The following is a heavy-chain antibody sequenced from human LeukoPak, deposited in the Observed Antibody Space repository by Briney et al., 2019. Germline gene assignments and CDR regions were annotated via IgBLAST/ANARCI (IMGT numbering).Heavy chain of an antibody. CDR3: ATETNGRHYDY. CDR2: ISSSSSYI. CDR1: GFTFSSYS. Sequence: GGSLRLSCAASGFTFSSYSMNWVRQAPGKGLEWVSSISSSSSYIYYADSVKGRCTISRDNANNFLYLQMNSLRAEDTAVYYCATETNGRHYDYWGQGTLLTVSS. V-gene: IGHV3-21*06. J-gene: IGHJ4*02. D-gene: IGHD1-14*01.